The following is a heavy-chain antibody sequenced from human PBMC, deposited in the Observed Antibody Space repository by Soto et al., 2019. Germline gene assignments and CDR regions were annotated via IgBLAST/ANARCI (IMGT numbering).Heavy chain of an antibody. Sequence: GGSLRLSCAASGFTFSSYSMNWVRQAPGKGLEWVSYISRSSSTIYYADSVKGRFTISRDNAKNSLYLQMNSLRDEDTAGYYGARGGRKKTSGSLDYWGQGTLVTVSS. D-gene: IGHD1-26*01. CDR2: ISRSSSTI. CDR3: ARGGRKKTSGSLDY. J-gene: IGHJ4*02. CDR1: GFTFSSYS. V-gene: IGHV3-48*02.